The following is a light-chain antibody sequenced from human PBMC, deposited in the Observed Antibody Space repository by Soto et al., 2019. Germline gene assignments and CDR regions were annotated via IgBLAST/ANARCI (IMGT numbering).Light chain of an antibody. CDR3: ATWADSLSGVE. J-gene: IGLJ3*02. CDR2: RNN. Sequence: QSVLTQPPSASGTPGQRVTIPCSGSSSNIGRNTVNWYQRLPRAAPTLLVYRNNQRPSAVPDRFSGSKSGTSASLAISGLQSEDEADYYCATWADSLSGVEFGGGTKLTVL. V-gene: IGLV1-44*01. CDR1: SSNIGRNT.